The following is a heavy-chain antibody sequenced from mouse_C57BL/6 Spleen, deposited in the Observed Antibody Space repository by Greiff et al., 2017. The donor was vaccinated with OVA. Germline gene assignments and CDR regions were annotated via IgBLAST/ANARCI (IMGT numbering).Heavy chain of an antibody. J-gene: IGHJ1*03. Sequence: QVTLKECGPGILQSSQTLSLTCSFSGFSLSTSGMGVSWIRQPSGKGLEWLAHIYWDDDKRYNPSLKSRLTISKDTSRNQVFLKITSVDTADTATYDCARSYGYDKDWYFDVWGTGTTVTVSS. D-gene: IGHD2-2*01. CDR1: GFSLSTSGMG. CDR2: IYWDDDK. CDR3: ARSYGYDKDWYFDV. V-gene: IGHV8-12*01.